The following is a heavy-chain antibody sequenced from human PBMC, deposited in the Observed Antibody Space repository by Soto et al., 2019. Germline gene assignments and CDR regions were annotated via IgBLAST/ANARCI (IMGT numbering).Heavy chain of an antibody. V-gene: IGHV5-51*01. CDR2: IYPGDSEA. CDR3: ARALNYSNYDF. J-gene: IGHJ1*01. Sequence: GESLKISCEVSGYNFVRHWIAWVRQMPGKGPEWMGIIYPGDSEARYSPSFEGQVTFSADKSITTAYLQWSSLKTSDTAIYYCARALNYSNYDFWGQGTLVTVSS. D-gene: IGHD4-4*01. CDR1: GYNFVRHW.